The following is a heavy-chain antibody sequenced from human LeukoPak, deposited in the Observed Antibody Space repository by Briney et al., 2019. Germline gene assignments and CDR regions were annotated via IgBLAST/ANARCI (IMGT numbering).Heavy chain of an antibody. D-gene: IGHD6-13*01. Sequence: GGCLRLSCAASGFTFSNAWMSWVRQAPGKGLEWAGRIKSKTDGGTTDYAAPVKGRFTISRDDSKNTLYLQMNSLKTEDTAVYYCTTAGSWYPENYWGQGTLVTVSS. V-gene: IGHV3-15*01. CDR2: IKSKTDGGTT. CDR1: GFTFSNAW. J-gene: IGHJ4*02. CDR3: TTAGSWYPENY.